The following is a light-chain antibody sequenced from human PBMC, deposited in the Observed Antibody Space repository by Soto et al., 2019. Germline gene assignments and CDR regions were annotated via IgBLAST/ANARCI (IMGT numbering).Light chain of an antibody. J-gene: IGKJ1*01. CDR2: GAS. Sequence: EKLMSQSPATLSVSPGERVTLSCRASQNIHNHMSWFLQKPGQAPRLLIYGASNRATGIPDRFSGSGSGTDFTLTISRLEPEDFAVYYCQQYGSSGTFGQGTKVDIK. CDR1: QNIHNH. V-gene: IGKV3-20*01. CDR3: QQYGSSGT.